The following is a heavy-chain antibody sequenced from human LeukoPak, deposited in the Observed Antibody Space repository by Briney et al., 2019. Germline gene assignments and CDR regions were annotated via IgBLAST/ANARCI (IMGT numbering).Heavy chain of an antibody. CDR1: GYTFTSYG. D-gene: IGHD1-7*01. CDR2: ISAYNGNT. J-gene: IGHJ5*02. Sequence: ASVKVSCKASGYTFTSYGISWVRQAPGQGLEWMGWISAYNGNTNYAQKLQGRVTMTTDTSTSIAYMELRSLRSDDTAVYYCARDPKTGTTRTTVNWFDPWGQGTLVTVSS. CDR3: ARDPKTGTTRTTVNWFDP. V-gene: IGHV1-18*01.